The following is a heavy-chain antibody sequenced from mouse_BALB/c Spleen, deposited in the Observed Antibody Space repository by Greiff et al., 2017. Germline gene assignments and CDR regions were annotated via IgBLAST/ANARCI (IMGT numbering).Heavy chain of an antibody. Sequence: QVQLQQPGAELVQPGASVKLSCKASGYTFTSYWMHWVKQRPGQGLEWIGEINPSNGRTNYNEKFKSKATLTVDKSSSTAYMQLSSLTSEDSAVYYCARAGTAYWGQGTLVTVSA. CDR1: GYTFTSYW. CDR3: ARAGTAY. J-gene: IGHJ3*01. D-gene: IGHD4-1*01. CDR2: INPSNGRT. V-gene: IGHV1S81*02.